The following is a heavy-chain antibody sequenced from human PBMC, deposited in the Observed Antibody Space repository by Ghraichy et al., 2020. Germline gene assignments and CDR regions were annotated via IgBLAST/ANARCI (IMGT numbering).Heavy chain of an antibody. Sequence: GESLNISCAASGFTFSSYWISWVRQAPGKGLEWVATTKHDGSYSFYLDSVKGRFTVSRDNAKNSLYLQMNSLRAADTALYYCARSLHIALVPTDGVYFDYWGQGTLVTVSS. CDR2: TKHDGSYS. CDR1: GFTFSSYW. D-gene: IGHD2-8*02. J-gene: IGHJ4*02. V-gene: IGHV3-7*01. CDR3: ARSLHIALVPTDGVYFDY.